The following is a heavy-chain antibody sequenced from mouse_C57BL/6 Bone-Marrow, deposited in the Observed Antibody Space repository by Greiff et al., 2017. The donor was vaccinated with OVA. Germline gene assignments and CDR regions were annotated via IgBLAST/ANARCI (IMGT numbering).Heavy chain of an antibody. CDR2: IYPGDGDT. D-gene: IGHD1-1*01. CDR1: GYAFSSYW. J-gene: IGHJ2*01. Sequence: QVQLQQSGAELVKPGASVKISCKASGYAFSSYWMNWVKQRPGKGLEWIGQIYPGDGDTNYNGKFKGKATLTADKSSSTAYMQLRILTSEASAVSFCSRSRGSSSFDSWGQGTTLTVSS. CDR3: SRSRGSSSFDS. V-gene: IGHV1-80*01.